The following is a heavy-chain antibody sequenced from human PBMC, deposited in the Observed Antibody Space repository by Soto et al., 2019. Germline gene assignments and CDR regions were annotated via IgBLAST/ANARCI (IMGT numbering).Heavy chain of an antibody. CDR3: ARMGWSYGMDV. CDR1: GFTFSSYD. V-gene: IGHV3-13*01. Sequence: PGGSLRLSCAASGFTFSSYDMHWVRQATGKGLEWVSAIGTAGDTYYPGSVKGRFTISRENAKNSLYLQMNSLRAEDTAVYYCARMGWSYGMDVWGQGTTVTVSS. D-gene: IGHD6-19*01. J-gene: IGHJ6*02. CDR2: IGTAGDT.